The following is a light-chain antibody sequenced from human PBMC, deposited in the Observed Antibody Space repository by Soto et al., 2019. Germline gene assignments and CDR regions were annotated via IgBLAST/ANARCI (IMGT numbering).Light chain of an antibody. J-gene: IGKJ4*01. CDR1: QSISSY. CDR3: QQSSSTVLT. CDR2: AAS. V-gene: IGKV1-39*01. Sequence: DLQMTQSPSSLSASVGDRVTITCRASQSISSYLNWYRQKPGKAPKLLIYAASSLQGGVPSRFSGSGSGTDFTLTISSLQREDCAIYYCQQSSSTVLTFGGGTKVEIK.